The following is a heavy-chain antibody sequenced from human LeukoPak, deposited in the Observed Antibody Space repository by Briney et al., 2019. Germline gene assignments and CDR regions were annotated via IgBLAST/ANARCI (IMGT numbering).Heavy chain of an antibody. CDR2: ISGGGAGT. V-gene: IGHV3-23*01. J-gene: IGHJ6*02. D-gene: IGHD5/OR15-5a*01. Sequence: GGSLRLPCAASGFTFSSHAMSWVRQAPGKGLEWVSAISGGGAGTYYADSAKGRFTISRDNSKSTLYLQMNSLRAEDTAVYYCARGIIYDRRSYYYYGVDVWGQGTTVTVSS. CDR3: ARGIIYDRRSYYYYGVDV. CDR1: GFTFSSHA.